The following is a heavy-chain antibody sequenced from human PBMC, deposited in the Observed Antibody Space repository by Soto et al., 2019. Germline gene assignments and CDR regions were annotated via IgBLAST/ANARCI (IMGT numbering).Heavy chain of an antibody. CDR3: ARGLVSFDP. CDR1: GDSVSSKTAA. D-gene: IGHD6-19*01. V-gene: IGHV6-1*01. CDR2: TYSSSKWYS. Sequence: PSQTLSLTCAISGDSVSSKTAAWNWIKQSASRCLEWMGRTYSSSKWYSDYAVSVKSRISVHPDTSKNPFSLQLNSVTPEDTAVYYCARGLVSFDPWGQGTLVTVSS. J-gene: IGHJ5*02.